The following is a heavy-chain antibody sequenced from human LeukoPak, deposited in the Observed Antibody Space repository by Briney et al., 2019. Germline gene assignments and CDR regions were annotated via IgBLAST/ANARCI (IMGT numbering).Heavy chain of an antibody. V-gene: IGHV3-53*01. CDR3: ASRSLRGYSCGVYYFSMDV. Sequence: GGSLRLSCAASGFTVNINYISWVRQAPGKGLEWVSLTYSDDRTYYADSVKGRFTISRDRSKNTLFLQMYSLRVEDTAVYYCASRSLRGYSCGVYYFSMDVWGQGTTVTVSS. J-gene: IGHJ6*02. D-gene: IGHD5-18*01. CDR1: GFTVNINY. CDR2: TYSDDRT.